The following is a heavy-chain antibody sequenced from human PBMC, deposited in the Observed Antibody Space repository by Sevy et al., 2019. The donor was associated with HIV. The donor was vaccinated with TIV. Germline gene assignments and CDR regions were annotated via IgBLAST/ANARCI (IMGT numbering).Heavy chain of an antibody. Sequence: ASVKVSCKASGYTFTGYYMHWVRQAPGQGLEWMGWINPNSGGTNYAQKFQGRVTMTRDTSISTAYMELSRLRSDDTAVYYCARERDIVGATTGIDYWGQRTLVTVSS. V-gene: IGHV1-2*02. CDR2: INPNSGGT. J-gene: IGHJ4*02. CDR3: ARERDIVGATTGIDY. CDR1: GYTFTGYY. D-gene: IGHD1-26*01.